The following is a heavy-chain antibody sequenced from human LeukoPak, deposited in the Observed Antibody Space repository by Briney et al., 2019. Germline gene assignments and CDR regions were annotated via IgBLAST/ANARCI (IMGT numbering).Heavy chain of an antibody. D-gene: IGHD6-13*01. Sequence: SETLSLTCTLSGGSISNYFWNWIRQPVGKGLEWIGRIYTSGSTNYNPSLKSRVTMSIDTSKNQFSLKLSSVTAADTAVYYCARIAAAQFDPWGQGTLVTVSS. V-gene: IGHV4-4*07. J-gene: IGHJ5*02. CDR3: ARIAAAQFDP. CDR2: IYTSGST. CDR1: GGSISNYF.